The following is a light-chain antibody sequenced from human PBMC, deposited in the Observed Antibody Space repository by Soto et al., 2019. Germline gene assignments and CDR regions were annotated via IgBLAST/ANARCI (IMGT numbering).Light chain of an antibody. CDR1: QNINAW. CDR2: DVS. Sequence: DIQMTQAPSTLSASVGDRVTITCRASQNINAWLAWYQQKPGKAPKLLIYDVSTLHSGVPSRFSGSASGTECTLTISNLESDDFATYDCQQYHRYSTFGQGTRVDIK. V-gene: IGKV1-5*01. J-gene: IGKJ1*01. CDR3: QQYHRYST.